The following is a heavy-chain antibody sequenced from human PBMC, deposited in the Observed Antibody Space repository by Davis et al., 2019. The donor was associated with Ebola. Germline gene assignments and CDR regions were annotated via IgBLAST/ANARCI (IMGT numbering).Heavy chain of an antibody. J-gene: IGHJ4*02. Sequence: GGSLRPPCAASGFTFSSYSMNWVRQAPGKGLEWVSSISSSSSYIYYADSVKGRFTISRDNAKNSLYLQMNSLRAEDTAVYYCARGYSSSPGGEGDYWGQGTLVTVSS. D-gene: IGHD6-6*01. CDR3: ARGYSSSPGGEGDY. CDR2: ISSSSSYI. V-gene: IGHV3-21*01. CDR1: GFTFSSYS.